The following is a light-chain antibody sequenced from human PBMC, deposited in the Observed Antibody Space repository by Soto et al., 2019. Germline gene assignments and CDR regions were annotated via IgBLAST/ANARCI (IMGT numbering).Light chain of an antibody. V-gene: IGKV1-5*01. J-gene: IGKJ1*01. Sequence: DIQMTQSPSTLSASLGDRVTITCRASQIISRWLAWYQQKPGKAPDLLIHDASSLERGVPSRFSSSGSGTEFTLTISSLQPDDFATYYCQQYNTFWTFGQGTKVDIK. CDR2: DAS. CDR1: QIISRW. CDR3: QQYNTFWT.